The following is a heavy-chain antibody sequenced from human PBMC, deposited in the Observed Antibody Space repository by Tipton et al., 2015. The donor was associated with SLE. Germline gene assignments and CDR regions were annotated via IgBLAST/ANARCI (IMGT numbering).Heavy chain of an antibody. CDR2: IIHSGVT. J-gene: IGHJ4*02. Sequence: GLVKPSQTLSLTCAVYGESFNGYFWTWIRQPPGKGLEWIAEIIHSGVTNSNPSLKSRVTISVDMSKNQVSLKLSSVTAADTAVYYCARVAPTEVFDYWGQGTLVTVSS. CDR3: ARVAPTEVFDY. CDR1: GESFNGYF. D-gene: IGHD1-1*01. V-gene: IGHV4-34*12.